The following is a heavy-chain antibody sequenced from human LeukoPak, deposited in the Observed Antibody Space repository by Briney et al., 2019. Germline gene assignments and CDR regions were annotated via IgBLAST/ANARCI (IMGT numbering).Heavy chain of an antibody. J-gene: IGHJ4*02. V-gene: IGHV4-59*01. CDR3: ARGINAVAGTSTDY. CDR2: IYYSGST. CDR1: GGSISSYY. Sequence: SGTLSLTCTVSGGSISSYYWSWIRQPPGKGLEWIGYIYYSGSTNYNPSLKSRVTISVDTSKNQFSLKLSSVTAADTAVYYCARGINAVAGTSTDYWGQGTLVTVSS. D-gene: IGHD6-19*01.